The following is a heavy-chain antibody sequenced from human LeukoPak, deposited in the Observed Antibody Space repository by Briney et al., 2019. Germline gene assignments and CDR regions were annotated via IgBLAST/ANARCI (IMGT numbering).Heavy chain of an antibody. CDR3: ARPNITSYYDSRGYDAFDV. D-gene: IGHD3-22*01. CDR1: GYKFNAYW. Sequence: GDSLKISCKGSGYKFNAYWIAWVPQMPGKGLEWMGIIYPDDSDTRYSPSFQGQVTISADKSVSIAYLQWSSLKASDTAMYYCARPNITSYYDSRGYDAFDVWGQGTMVIVSS. J-gene: IGHJ3*01. CDR2: IYPDDSDT. V-gene: IGHV5-51*01.